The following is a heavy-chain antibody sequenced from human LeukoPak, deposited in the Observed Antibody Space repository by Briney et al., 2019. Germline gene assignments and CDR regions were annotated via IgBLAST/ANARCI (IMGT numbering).Heavy chain of an antibody. J-gene: IGHJ4*02. CDR3: ARAPKNYYDSSGSLDY. CDR2: ISAYNGNT. CDR1: GYTFTSYG. V-gene: IGHV1-18*01. Sequence: GASVKVSCKASGYTFTSYGISWVRQAPGQGLEWMGWISAYNGNTNYAQKLQGRVTMTTDTSTSTAYMELSSLRSEDTAAYYCARAPKNYYDSSGSLDYWGQGTLVTVSS. D-gene: IGHD3-22*01.